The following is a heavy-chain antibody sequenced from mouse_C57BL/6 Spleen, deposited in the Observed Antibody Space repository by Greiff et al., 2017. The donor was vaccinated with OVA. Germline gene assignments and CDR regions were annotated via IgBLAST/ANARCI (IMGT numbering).Heavy chain of an antibody. CDR1: GFNIKDDY. Sequence: VQLKESGAELVRPGASVKLSCTASGFNIKDDYMHWVKQRPEQGLEWIGWIDPENGDTEYASKFQGKATITADTSSNTAYLQLSSLTSEDTAVYYCTTGRANYFDYWGQGTTLTVSS. J-gene: IGHJ2*01. D-gene: IGHD3-3*01. CDR3: TTGRANYFDY. V-gene: IGHV14-4*01. CDR2: IDPENGDT.